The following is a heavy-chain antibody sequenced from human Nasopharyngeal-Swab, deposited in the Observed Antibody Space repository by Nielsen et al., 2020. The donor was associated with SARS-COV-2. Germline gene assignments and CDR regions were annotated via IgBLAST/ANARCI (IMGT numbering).Heavy chain of an antibody. CDR2: ILGGGSDK. Sequence: GESLKISCAASGFTVSSNYMSWVRQAPGEGLQWVAGILGGGSDKFYAESVMGRFTISRDNSKNTLYLQMNSLRAEDTATYYCAKDRLPDGAWDIDYWGQGTLVTVSP. J-gene: IGHJ4*02. D-gene: IGHD2-21*02. CDR1: GFTVSSNY. V-gene: IGHV3-53*01. CDR3: AKDRLPDGAWDIDY.